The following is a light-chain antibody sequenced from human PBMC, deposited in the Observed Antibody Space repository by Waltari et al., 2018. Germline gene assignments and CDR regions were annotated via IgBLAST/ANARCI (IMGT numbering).Light chain of an antibody. CDR1: ALPKKY. CDR2: EDN. CDR3: YSTDSSGLGV. J-gene: IGLJ1*01. Sequence: SDELTQPPSVSVPPGQTARITCSGDALPKKYSHWYLQKSGQAPVVVIYEDNKRPSEIPERFSGSSSGTMATLTISGAQVEDEADYYCYSTDSSGLGVFGTGTKVTVL. V-gene: IGLV3-10*01.